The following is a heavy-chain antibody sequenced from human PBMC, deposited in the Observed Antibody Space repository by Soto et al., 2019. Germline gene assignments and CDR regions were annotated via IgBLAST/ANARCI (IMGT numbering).Heavy chain of an antibody. CDR1: GRFFSSYG. V-gene: IGHV1-69*01. CDR3: VRAGDTAALSRKYYFDY. Sequence: QVQLVQSGSEVKKPGSSVKLSCKVSGRFFSSYGISWVRQAPGQGLEWIGGIIPTFGTADYAQRLQGRVTITADQSTTTAYMELTSLRSEDTALYYCVRAGDTAALSRKYYFDYWGQGTLVTVSS. J-gene: IGHJ4*02. D-gene: IGHD5-18*01. CDR2: IIPTFGTA.